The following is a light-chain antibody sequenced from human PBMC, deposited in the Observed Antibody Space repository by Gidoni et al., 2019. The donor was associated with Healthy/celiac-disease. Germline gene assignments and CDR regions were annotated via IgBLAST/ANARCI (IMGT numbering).Light chain of an antibody. V-gene: IGKV3-15*01. J-gene: IGKJ3*01. Sequence: PAPLSVSPGERATLSGRASQSVSSNLAWYQQKPGQAPRLLIYGASTRATGIPARFSGSGSGTEFTLTISSLQSEDFAVYYCQQYNNWPGTFGPGTKVDIK. CDR1: QSVSSN. CDR2: GAS. CDR3: QQYNNWPGT.